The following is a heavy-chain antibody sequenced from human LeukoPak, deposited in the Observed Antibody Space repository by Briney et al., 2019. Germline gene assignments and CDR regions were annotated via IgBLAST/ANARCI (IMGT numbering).Heavy chain of an antibody. D-gene: IGHD3-10*01. J-gene: IGHJ4*02. V-gene: IGHV1-69*04. CDR2: IIPILGIA. Sequence: SVKVSCKASGGTFSSYAISWVRQAPGQGLEWMGRIIPILGIANYAQKFQGRVTITADKSTSTAYMELSSLRSEDTALYYCAKAGRGGYFDYWGQGTLVTVSS. CDR3: AKAGRGGYFDY. CDR1: GGTFSSYA.